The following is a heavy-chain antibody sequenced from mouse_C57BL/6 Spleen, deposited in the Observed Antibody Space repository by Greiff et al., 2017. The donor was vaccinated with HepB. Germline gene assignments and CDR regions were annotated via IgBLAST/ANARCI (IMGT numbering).Heavy chain of an antibody. V-gene: IGHV5-4*03. J-gene: IGHJ1*03. D-gene: IGHD2-3*01. CDR3: ARGGGYSRYFDV. CDR1: GFTFSSYA. CDR2: ISDGGSYT. Sequence: EVKLVESGGGLVKPGGSLKLSCAASGFTFSSYAMSWVRQTPEKRLEWVATISDGGSYTYYPDNVKGRFTISRDNAKNNLYLQMSHLKSEDTAMYYCARGGGYSRYFDVWGTGTTVTVSS.